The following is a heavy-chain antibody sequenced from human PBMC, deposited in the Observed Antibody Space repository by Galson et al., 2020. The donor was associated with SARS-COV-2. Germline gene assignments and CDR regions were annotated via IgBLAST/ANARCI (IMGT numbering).Heavy chain of an antibody. CDR1: GFIFSNSG. V-gene: IGHV3-33*01. J-gene: IGHJ4*02. Sequence: GESLKISCAASGFIFSNSGMHWVRQAPGKGLEWVAVIWSDGNHKYYGDSVKGRFTISRDNSKNTLNLQMNSLRAEDTAVYYCASSIVVAGAIDYWGQGTLVTVSS. CDR2: IWSDGNHK. CDR3: ASSIVVAGAIDY. D-gene: IGHD6-19*01.